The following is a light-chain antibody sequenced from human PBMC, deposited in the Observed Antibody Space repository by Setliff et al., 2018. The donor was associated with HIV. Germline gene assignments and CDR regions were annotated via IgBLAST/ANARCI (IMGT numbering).Light chain of an antibody. CDR2: EVT. J-gene: IGLJ1*01. V-gene: IGLV2-23*02. CDR1: SSDVGSYNL. CDR3: CSYGSSDTFV. Sequence: ALTQPASVSGSPGQSITISCTGTSSDVGSYNLVSWYQQRPGKAPKLIMYEVTKWPSGISDRFSGSKSGNTASLTISGLQADDEADYYCCSYGSSDTFVFGTGTKVTVL.